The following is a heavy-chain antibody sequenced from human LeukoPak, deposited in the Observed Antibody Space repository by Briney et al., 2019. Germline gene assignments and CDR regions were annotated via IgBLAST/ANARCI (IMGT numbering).Heavy chain of an antibody. CDR1: GFTLSDHW. D-gene: IGHD1-1*01. J-gene: IGHJ4*02. CDR3: ARDTNWYPIDY. Sequence: AGSLRLSCAASGFTLSDHWMIWVRQAPGKGLEWVANIKQDGSEKNYVDSVKGRFTISRDNAKNSLYLQMNSLRAEDTAVYHCARDTNWYPIDYWGQGTLVTVSS. CDR2: IKQDGSEK. V-gene: IGHV3-7*03.